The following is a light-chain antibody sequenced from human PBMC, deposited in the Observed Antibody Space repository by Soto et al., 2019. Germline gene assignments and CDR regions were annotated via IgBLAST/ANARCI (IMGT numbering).Light chain of an antibody. CDR3: SSHGGSSPFYV. Sequence: QSALTQPAPVSGSPGQSITTSCTGTSSDVGGYNYVSWYQQHPGKVPKLIIHEVSNRPSGVSNRFSGSKSGNTASLTISGLQTEDEADYYCSSHGGSSPFYVFGTGTKVTVL. CDR2: EVS. V-gene: IGLV2-14*01. J-gene: IGLJ1*01. CDR1: SSDVGGYNY.